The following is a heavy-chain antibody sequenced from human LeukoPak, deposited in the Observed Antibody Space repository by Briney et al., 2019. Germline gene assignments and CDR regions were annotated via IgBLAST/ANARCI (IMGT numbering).Heavy chain of an antibody. D-gene: IGHD6-13*01. CDR1: GYSFTSYW. J-gene: IGHJ4*02. Sequence: GESLKITCKGSGYSFTSYWIGWVRQVPGKGLEWMGIIYPGDSDTRYSPSFQGQVTISADKSISTAYLQWSSLKASDTAMYYCARHPRTRIAAGAFDYWGQGTLVTVSS. CDR2: IYPGDSDT. V-gene: IGHV5-51*01. CDR3: ARHPRTRIAAGAFDY.